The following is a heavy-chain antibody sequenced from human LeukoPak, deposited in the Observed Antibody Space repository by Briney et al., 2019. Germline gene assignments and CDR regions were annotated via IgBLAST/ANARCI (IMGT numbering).Heavy chain of an antibody. CDR1: GGSISSYY. CDR2: IYYSGST. J-gene: IGHJ4*02. D-gene: IGHD5-24*01. V-gene: IGHV4-59*12. Sequence: PSETLSLTCTVSGGSISSYYWSWIRQPPGKGLEWIGYIYYSGSTNYNPSLKSRVTISVDTSKNQFSLKLSSVTAADTAVYYCAKGSRDGYNLGYYFDYWGQGTLVTVSS. CDR3: AKGSRDGYNLGYYFDY.